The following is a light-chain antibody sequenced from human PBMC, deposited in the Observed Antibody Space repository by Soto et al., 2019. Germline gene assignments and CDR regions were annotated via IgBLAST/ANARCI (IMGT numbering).Light chain of an antibody. CDR3: MSYDPVRSFVV. J-gene: IGLJ2*01. Sequence: QSALTQPASVSGSPGQSITISCTGTSSDVGTYNLVSWYQQHPGNAPKLIIYEGTQRPSGVSNRFSGSKSDNTASLTISGLQAEDGADYYWMSYDPVRSFVVFGGGTKVTVL. CDR1: SSDVGTYNL. V-gene: IGLV2-14*02. CDR2: EGT.